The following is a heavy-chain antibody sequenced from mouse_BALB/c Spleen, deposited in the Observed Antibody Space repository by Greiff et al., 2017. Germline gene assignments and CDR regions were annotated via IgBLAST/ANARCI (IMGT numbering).Heavy chain of an antibody. CDR2: IDPANGNT. CDR3: ARAPTMILYFDD. J-gene: IGHJ2*01. Sequence: VQLQQSGAELVKPGASVKLSCTASGFNIKDTYMHWVKQRPEQGLEWIGRIDPANGNTKYDPKFQGKATITADTSSNTAYLQLSSLTSEDTAVYYCARAPTMILYFDDWGQGTTLTVSS. V-gene: IGHV14-3*02. D-gene: IGHD2-4*01. CDR1: GFNIKDTY.